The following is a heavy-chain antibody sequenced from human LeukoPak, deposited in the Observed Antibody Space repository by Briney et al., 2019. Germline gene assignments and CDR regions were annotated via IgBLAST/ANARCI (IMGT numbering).Heavy chain of an antibody. CDR3: ATWSDSSGWPMFDY. CDR1: GYTLTELS. Sequence: GASVKVSCKVSGYTLTELSMHWVRQAPGKGLEWMGGFDPEDGETIYAQKFQDRVTMTEDTSTDTAYMELSSLRSEDTAVYYCATWSDSSGWPMFDYWGQGTLVTVSS. V-gene: IGHV1-24*01. J-gene: IGHJ4*02. CDR2: FDPEDGET. D-gene: IGHD6-19*01.